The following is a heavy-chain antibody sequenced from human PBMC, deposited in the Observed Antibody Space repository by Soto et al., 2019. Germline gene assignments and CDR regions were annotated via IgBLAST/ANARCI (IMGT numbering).Heavy chain of an antibody. V-gene: IGHV3-7*01. D-gene: IGHD1-7*01. CDR2: IKQDGSEK. CDR1: GFTFSSYW. J-gene: IGHJ6*03. CDR3: ARKITGTLYYYYYYMDV. Sequence: GESLKISCAASGFTFSSYWMSWVRQAPGKGLEWVANIKQDGSEKYYVDSVKGRFTISRDNAKNSLYLQMNSLRAEDTAVYYCARKITGTLYYYYYYMDVWGKGTTVTVSS.